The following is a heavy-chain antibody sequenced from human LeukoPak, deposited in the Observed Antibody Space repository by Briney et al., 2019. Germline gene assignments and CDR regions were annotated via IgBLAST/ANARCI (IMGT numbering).Heavy chain of an antibody. CDR3: ARGGRVTTVVTLLDY. V-gene: IGHV1-2*02. Sequence: WASAKVSCKASGYTFTGYYMHWVRQAPGQGLEWMGWINPNSYGTNYAQKFQGRVTMTRDTSISTAYMELSRLRSDDTAVYYCARGGRVTTVVTLLDYWGQGTLVTVSS. CDR2: INPNSYGT. D-gene: IGHD4-23*01. CDR1: GYTFTGYY. J-gene: IGHJ4*02.